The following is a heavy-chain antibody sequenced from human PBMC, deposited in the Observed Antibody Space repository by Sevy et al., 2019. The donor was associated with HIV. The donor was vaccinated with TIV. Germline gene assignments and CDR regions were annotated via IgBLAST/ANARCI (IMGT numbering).Heavy chain of an antibody. Sequence: GGSLRLSCAASGFTFSSYAMRWVRQAPGKGLEWVSAIAGSGGSTYYADSVKGRFTISRDNSKNTLYLQMNSLRAEDTAVYYCAKEWVATGTWDYWGQGTLVTVSS. J-gene: IGHJ4*02. D-gene: IGHD1-1*01. CDR1: GFTFSSYA. V-gene: IGHV3-23*01. CDR3: AKEWVATGTWDY. CDR2: IAGSGGST.